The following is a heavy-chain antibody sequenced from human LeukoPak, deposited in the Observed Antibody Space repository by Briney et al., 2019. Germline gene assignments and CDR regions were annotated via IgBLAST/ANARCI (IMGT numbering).Heavy chain of an antibody. Sequence: SETLSLTCAVYGGSFSGYYWSWIRQPPGKGLEWIGEINHSGSTNYNPSLKSRVTISVDTSKNQFSLKLSSVAAADTAVYYCARDHYYDSSGYFDYWGQGTLVTVSS. CDR3: ARDHYYDSSGYFDY. V-gene: IGHV4-34*01. D-gene: IGHD3-22*01. CDR2: INHSGST. J-gene: IGHJ4*02. CDR1: GGSFSGYY.